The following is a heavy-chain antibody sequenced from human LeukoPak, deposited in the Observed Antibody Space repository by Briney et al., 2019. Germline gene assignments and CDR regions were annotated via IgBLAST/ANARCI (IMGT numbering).Heavy chain of an antibody. V-gene: IGHV5-51*01. D-gene: IGHD5-24*01. CDR3: VRSPRDGYHDGFDV. Sequence: GESLKISCKGSGYAFTTYWIGWVRQMPGKGLEWVGIIYPGDSETRYSPSFQGQVTISADKSISTAYLQWSSLQASDTAMYYCVRSPRDGYHDGFDVWGQGTMVTVSS. J-gene: IGHJ3*01. CDR1: GYAFTTYW. CDR2: IYPGDSET.